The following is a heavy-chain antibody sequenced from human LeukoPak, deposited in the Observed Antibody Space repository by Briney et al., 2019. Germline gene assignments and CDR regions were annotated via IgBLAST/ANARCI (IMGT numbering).Heavy chain of an antibody. CDR2: VIPIFGTA. D-gene: IGHD6-6*01. V-gene: IGHV1-69*01. J-gene: IGHJ4*02. Sequence: SVKVSCKASGGTFSSYAISWVRQAPGQGREWMGGVIPIFGTANYAQKFQGRVTITADESTSTAYMELSSLRSEDTAVYHCARARRYSSSEFDYWGQGTLVTVSS. CDR3: ARARRYSSSEFDY. CDR1: GGTFSSYA.